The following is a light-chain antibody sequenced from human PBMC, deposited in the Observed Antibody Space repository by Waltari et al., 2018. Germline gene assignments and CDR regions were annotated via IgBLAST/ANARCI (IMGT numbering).Light chain of an antibody. V-gene: IGLV2-14*03. CDR1: SSDVGGYNY. CDR2: DVS. J-gene: IGLJ2*01. Sequence: QSALTQPASVSGSPGQSITISCTGTSSDVGGYNYVSWYQQHPGKAPKPMIYDVSNRPSGVSNRFPGSKSGNTASLTISGLQAEDEADYYCSSYTSSSTYVVFGGGTKLTVL. CDR3: SSYTSSSTYVV.